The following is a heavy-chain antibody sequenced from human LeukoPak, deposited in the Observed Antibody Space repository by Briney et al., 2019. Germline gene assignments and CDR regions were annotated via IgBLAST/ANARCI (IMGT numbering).Heavy chain of an antibody. V-gene: IGHV1-18*01. CDR1: GYSFTSYG. D-gene: IGHD1-26*01. CDR3: ARGLSIVGAAHYFDY. Sequence: AASVKVSCKASGYSFTSYGISWVRQAPGQGLEWMGWISAYNGNTNYAQKLQGRVTVTTDTSTSTAYMELRSLRSDDTAVYYCARGLSIVGAAHYFDYWGQGTLVTVSS. J-gene: IGHJ4*02. CDR2: ISAYNGNT.